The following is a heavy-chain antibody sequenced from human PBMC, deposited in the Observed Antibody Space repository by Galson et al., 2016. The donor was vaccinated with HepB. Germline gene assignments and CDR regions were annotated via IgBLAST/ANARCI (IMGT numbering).Heavy chain of an antibody. D-gene: IGHD3-10*01. CDR3: ARGSYYYIKHGMDV. CDR1: ASTFSSHA. Sequence: SLRLSCAASASTFSSHAMRWVRQAPGKGLEWVAYISYDGSKKDYTDSVKGRFAISRDNAKNTLYLQMNSLRAEDMGVYYCARGSYYYIKHGMDVWGQGTTVTVSS. V-gene: IGHV3-30*09. CDR2: ISYDGSKK. J-gene: IGHJ6*02.